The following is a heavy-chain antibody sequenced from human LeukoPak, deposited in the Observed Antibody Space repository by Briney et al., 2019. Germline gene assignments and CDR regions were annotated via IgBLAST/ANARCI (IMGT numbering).Heavy chain of an antibody. Sequence: GGSLRLSCAASGFTFSDYYMSWIRQAPGKGLEWVSYISSSGSTIDYADSVKGRFTISRDNAKNSLYLQMNSLRAEDTAVYYCARPLGYCSGGSCYYYGMDVWGQGTTVTVSS. V-gene: IGHV3-11*04. D-gene: IGHD2-15*01. CDR2: ISSSGSTI. J-gene: IGHJ6*02. CDR3: ARPLGYCSGGSCYYYGMDV. CDR1: GFTFSDYY.